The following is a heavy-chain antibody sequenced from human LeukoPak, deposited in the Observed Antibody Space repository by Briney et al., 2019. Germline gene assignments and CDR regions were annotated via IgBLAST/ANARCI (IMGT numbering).Heavy chain of an antibody. CDR3: ARGSSETYFSSRFDP. CDR2: INPSGGST. J-gene: IGHJ5*02. V-gene: IGHV1-46*01. Sequence: ASVKVSCKASGYTFTSYCMHWVRQAPGQGLEWMGIINPSGGSTSYAQKFQGRVTMTRDTSTSTVYMELSSLRSEDTAVYYCARGSSETYFSSRFDPWGQGTLVTVSS. D-gene: IGHD6-13*01. CDR1: GYTFTSYC.